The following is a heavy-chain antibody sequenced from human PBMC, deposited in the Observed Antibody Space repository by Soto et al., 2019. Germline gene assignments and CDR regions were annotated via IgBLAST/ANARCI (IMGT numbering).Heavy chain of an antibody. J-gene: IGHJ6*02. CDR3: ARRDYGDNTRYYYYYGMDV. CDR1: GGTFSSYA. D-gene: IGHD4-17*01. Sequence: SVKVSRKASGGTFSSYAISWVRQAPGQGLEWMGGIIPIFGTANYGQKFQGRVTITADESTSTAYMELSSLRSEDTAVYYCARRDYGDNTRYYYYYGMDVWGQGTTVTISS. V-gene: IGHV1-69*13. CDR2: IIPIFGTA.